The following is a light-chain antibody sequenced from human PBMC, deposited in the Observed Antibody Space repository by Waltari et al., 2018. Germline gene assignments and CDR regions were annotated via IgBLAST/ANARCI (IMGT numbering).Light chain of an antibody. CDR1: SSDVGGYNY. V-gene: IGLV2-23*01. J-gene: IGLJ2*01. CDR2: DDS. Sequence: QSALTQPASVSGSPGQSITISCTGTSSDVGGYNYVSWYQQHSGKAPKLMIYDDSKRPSGVSNRFSCSKSGNTASLTISGLQADDEADYYCCSYAGSNTLVFGGGTKLTVL. CDR3: CSYAGSNTLV.